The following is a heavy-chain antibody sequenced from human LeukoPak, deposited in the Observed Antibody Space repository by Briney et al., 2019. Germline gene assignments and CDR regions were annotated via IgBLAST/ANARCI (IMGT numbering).Heavy chain of an antibody. Sequence: ASVKVSCKASGYTFTGYYMHWVRQAPGQGFEWMGWINPNSGGTNYAQKFQGRVTMTRDTSISTAYMELSRLRSDDTAVYYCATSRYSSGWYVGYWGQGTLVTVSS. CDR3: ATSRYSSGWYVGY. V-gene: IGHV1-2*02. CDR1: GYTFTGYY. CDR2: INPNSGGT. J-gene: IGHJ4*02. D-gene: IGHD6-19*01.